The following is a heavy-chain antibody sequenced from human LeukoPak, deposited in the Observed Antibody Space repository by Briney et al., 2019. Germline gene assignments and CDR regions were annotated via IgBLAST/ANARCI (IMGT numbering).Heavy chain of an antibody. D-gene: IGHD1-1*01. CDR2: IYSGGST. CDR1: GFTVSSNY. Sequence: PGGSLRLSCAASGFTVSSNYMSWVRQAPGKGLEWVAVIYSGGSTYYADSVKGRFTISRDNSKNTLYLQMNSLRAEDTAVYYCARDQRHYTWRADYYYYMDVWGKGTTVTVSS. CDR3: ARDQRHYTWRADYYYYMDV. V-gene: IGHV3-66*02. J-gene: IGHJ6*03.